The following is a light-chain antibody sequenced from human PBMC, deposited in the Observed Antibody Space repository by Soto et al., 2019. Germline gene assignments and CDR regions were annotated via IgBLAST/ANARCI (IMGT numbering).Light chain of an antibody. J-gene: IGKJ1*01. Sequence: TQPPSPLSASVVERVTITCRASQNISRWLAWYQQKPGKAPKFLIYKASGLEIGVPSRFSGSGSGTEFTLTISSLQPDDFATYYCQQYNSYSEAFGQGTKVDI. V-gene: IGKV1-5*03. CDR2: KAS. CDR1: QNISRW. CDR3: QQYNSYSEA.